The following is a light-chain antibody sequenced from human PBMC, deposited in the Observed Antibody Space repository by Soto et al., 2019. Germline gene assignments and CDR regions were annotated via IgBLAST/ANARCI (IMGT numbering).Light chain of an antibody. Sequence: EIVLTQSPGTLSLSPGERATLSCRARQSVSSSYLVWYQQKPGQAPRLLIYGASNRATDIPDRFSGSGSGTDFALTISRLEREDFAVYYCQQYGSSWTFGQGTKVEIK. V-gene: IGKV3-20*01. CDR2: GAS. J-gene: IGKJ1*01. CDR1: QSVSSSY. CDR3: QQYGSSWT.